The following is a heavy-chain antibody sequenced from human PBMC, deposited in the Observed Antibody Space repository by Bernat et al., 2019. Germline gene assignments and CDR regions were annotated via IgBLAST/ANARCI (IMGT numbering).Heavy chain of an antibody. J-gene: IGHJ4*02. Sequence: QVQLVESGGGVVQPGRSLRLSCAASGFTFSGYGMHWVRQAPGKGLEWVAVVSYDGSNKYYADSVRGRFSISRDNSGNTLFLQMNSLRAEDTAVYYCAKDPRIEAAAPEYWGQGTLVTVSS. D-gene: IGHD6-13*01. CDR1: GFTFSGYG. CDR2: VSYDGSNK. V-gene: IGHV3-30*18. CDR3: AKDPRIEAAAPEY.